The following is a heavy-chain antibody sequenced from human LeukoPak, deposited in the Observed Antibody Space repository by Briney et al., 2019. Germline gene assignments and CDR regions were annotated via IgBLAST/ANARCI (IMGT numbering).Heavy chain of an antibody. CDR1: GGSISSSSYY. CDR2: IYYSGST. V-gene: IGHV4-39*07. CDR3: ARDAGPTVRASGWFDP. J-gene: IGHJ5*02. D-gene: IGHD4-17*01. Sequence: SETLSLTCTVSGGSISSSSYYWGWIRQPPGKGLEWIGSIYYSGSTYYNPSLKSRVTISVDTSKNQFSLKLSSVTAADTAVYYCARDAGPTVRASGWFDPWGQGTLVTVSS.